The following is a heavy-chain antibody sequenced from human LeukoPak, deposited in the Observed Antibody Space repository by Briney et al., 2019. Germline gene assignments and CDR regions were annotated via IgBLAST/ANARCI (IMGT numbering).Heavy chain of an antibody. CDR3: ARGGRDGYTLAN. Sequence: PSETLSLTCTVSGGSISSYYWSWIRQPPGKGLEWIGYIYYSGSTNYNPSLKSRVTISVDTSKKQFSLKLNSVTAADTAVYYCARGGRDGYTLANWGQGTLVTVSS. V-gene: IGHV4-59*01. CDR2: IYYSGST. D-gene: IGHD5-24*01. CDR1: GGSISSYY. J-gene: IGHJ4*02.